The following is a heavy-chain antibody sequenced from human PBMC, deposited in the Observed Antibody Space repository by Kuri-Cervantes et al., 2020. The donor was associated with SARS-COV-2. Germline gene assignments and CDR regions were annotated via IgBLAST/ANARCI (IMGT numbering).Heavy chain of an antibody. CDR1: GFTFSSYA. J-gene: IGHJ6*03. V-gene: IGHV3-23*01. Sequence: GGSLRLSCAASGFTFSSYAMSWVRQAPGKGLEWVSAISGSGGSTYYADSVKGRFTISRDNAKNSLYLQMNSLRAEDTAVYYCARTRAYYDFWSGPYYYYYYMDVWGKGTTVTVSS. D-gene: IGHD3-3*01. CDR3: ARTRAYYDFWSGPYYYYYYMDV. CDR2: ISGSGGST.